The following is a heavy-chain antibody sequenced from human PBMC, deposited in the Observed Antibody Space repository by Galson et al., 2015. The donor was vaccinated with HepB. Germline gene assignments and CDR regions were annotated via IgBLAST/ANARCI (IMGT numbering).Heavy chain of an antibody. D-gene: IGHD6-19*01. CDR2: ISYDGSNK. J-gene: IGHJ4*02. CDR3: AEDPYLYSALAGTMAGFDY. Sequence: SLRLSCAASGFTFSNYGMHWVRQAPGKGLEWVAVISYDGSNKYYADSVQGRFTISRDNSKNTLYLQMNSLRAEDTALYYCAEDPYLYSALAGTMAGFDYWGQGTLVTVSS. V-gene: IGHV3-30*18. CDR1: GFTFSNYG.